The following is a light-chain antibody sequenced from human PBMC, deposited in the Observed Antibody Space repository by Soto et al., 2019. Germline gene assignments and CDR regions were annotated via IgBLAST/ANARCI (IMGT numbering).Light chain of an antibody. V-gene: IGLV2-14*01. J-gene: IGLJ1*01. CDR1: SSDVGRYNY. CDR3: SSYTSSSTLTFV. CDR2: DVS. Sequence: QSALTQPASVSGSPGQSITISCTGTSSDVGRYNYVSWYQQHPGKAPKVIIYDVSNRPSGVSDRFSGSKSGNTASLTISGLLPLDEAYYYCSSYTSSSTLTFVFGSGTKVTVL.